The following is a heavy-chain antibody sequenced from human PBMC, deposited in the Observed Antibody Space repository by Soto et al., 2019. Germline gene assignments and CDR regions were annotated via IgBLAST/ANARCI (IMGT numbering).Heavy chain of an antibody. CDR3: AKESILTGYYKPLRSS. D-gene: IGHD3-9*01. Sequence: GGSLRLSCAASGFTFSSYAMSWVRQAPGKGLEWVSAISGSGGSTYYADSVKGRFTISRDNSKNTLYLQMNSLRAEDTAVYYCAKESILTGYYKPLRSSWGQGTLVTVSS. CDR1: GFTFSSYA. V-gene: IGHV3-23*01. CDR2: ISGSGGST. J-gene: IGHJ5*02.